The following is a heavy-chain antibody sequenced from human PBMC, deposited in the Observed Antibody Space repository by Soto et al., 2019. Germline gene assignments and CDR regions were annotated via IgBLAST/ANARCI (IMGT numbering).Heavy chain of an antibody. V-gene: IGHV3-11*01. CDR3: ARDIRGAN. Sequence: QVQLVESGGGLVKIGGSVRLSCAASGFTLSDHYMTWVRQVPGKGLEWVSYISASSTTIYYADSVKGRFTISRDNAKNSLFLQMNSLRAEDTAVYYCARDIRGANWGQGTLVTVSS. CDR1: GFTLSDHY. J-gene: IGHJ4*02. CDR2: ISASSTTI.